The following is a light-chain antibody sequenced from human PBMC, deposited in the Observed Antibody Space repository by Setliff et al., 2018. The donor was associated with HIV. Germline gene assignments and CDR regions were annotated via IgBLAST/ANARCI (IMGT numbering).Light chain of an antibody. J-gene: IGLJ3*02. Sequence: QSVLAQPASVSGSPGQSITISCTGTSSDIGYYNYVSWYQQHPGKAPKLMIYDVTKRPSGLSNRFSGSKSGNTASLTISGLHAEDEADYYCCSYVGRNIWVFGGGTK. CDR1: SSDIGYYNY. V-gene: IGLV2-23*02. CDR2: DVT. CDR3: CSYVGRNIWV.